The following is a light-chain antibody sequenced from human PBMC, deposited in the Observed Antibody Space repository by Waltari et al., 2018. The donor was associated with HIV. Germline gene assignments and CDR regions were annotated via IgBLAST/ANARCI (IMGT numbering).Light chain of an antibody. CDR1: QSVSSNY. CDR3: QQYGSSPRT. J-gene: IGKJ2*01. CDR2: GTS. Sequence: EIVLTQSPGTLSLSPGERATLSCRASQSVSSNYLAWYQQKPGQAPRLLIYGTSSRATGIPDRFSGSGSGTDFTLTISRLEPEDFAVYYCQQYGSSPRTFGQGTKLVIK. V-gene: IGKV3-20*01.